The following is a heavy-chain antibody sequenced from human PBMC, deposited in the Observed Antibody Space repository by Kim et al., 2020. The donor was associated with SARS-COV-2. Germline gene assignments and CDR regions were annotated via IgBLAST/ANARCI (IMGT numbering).Heavy chain of an antibody. V-gene: IGHV1-18*01. CDR2: NT. D-gene: IGHD1-26*01. Sequence: NTNYAQKLQGRVTMTTDTPTSTAYMELRSLGSDDTAVYYCAIGVGATPFDPWGQGTLVTVSS. CDR3: AIGVGATPFDP. J-gene: IGHJ5*02.